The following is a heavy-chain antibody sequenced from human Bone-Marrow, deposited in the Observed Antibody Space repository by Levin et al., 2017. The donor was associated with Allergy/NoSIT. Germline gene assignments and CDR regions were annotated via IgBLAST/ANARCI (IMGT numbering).Heavy chain of an antibody. J-gene: IGHJ4*02. Sequence: GESLKISCAASGFTFSSYAMSWVRQAPGKGLEWVSSISGSGGSTYYADSVKGRFTVSRDNFNNTLYLQMNSLRAEDTAVYYCAKMRGDSSGWRFDYWGQGTLVTVSS. CDR1: GFTFSSYA. CDR3: AKMRGDSSGWRFDY. V-gene: IGHV3-23*01. CDR2: ISGSGGST. D-gene: IGHD6-19*01.